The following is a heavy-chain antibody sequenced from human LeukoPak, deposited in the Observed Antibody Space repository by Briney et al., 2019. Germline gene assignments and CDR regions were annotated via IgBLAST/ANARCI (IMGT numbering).Heavy chain of an antibody. CDR3: ARECERVPAGINNWFDP. J-gene: IGHJ5*02. V-gene: IGHV3-30-3*01. CDR1: GFTFSGYA. CDR2: ISNDGSNK. D-gene: IGHD2-2*01. Sequence: PGSSLRLSCAGSGFTFSGYAMHWVRQAPGKGLDWVALISNDGSNKYYADSVKGRFTISRDNAKNSLYLQMNSLRAEDTAVYYCARECERVPAGINNWFDPWGQGTLVTVSS.